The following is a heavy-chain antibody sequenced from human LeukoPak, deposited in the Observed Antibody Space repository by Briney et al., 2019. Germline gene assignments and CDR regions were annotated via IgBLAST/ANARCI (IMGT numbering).Heavy chain of an antibody. V-gene: IGHV1-2*04. CDR1: GCTFTGYY. CDR2: INPNSGGT. Sequence: GASVKVSCKASGCTFTGYYMHWVRQAPGQGLEWMGWINPNSGGTNYAQKFQGWVTMTRDTSISTAYMELSRLRSDDTAVYYCARDAASQWLPTNWFDPWGQGTLVTVSS. J-gene: IGHJ5*02. CDR3: ARDAASQWLPTNWFDP. D-gene: IGHD3-22*01.